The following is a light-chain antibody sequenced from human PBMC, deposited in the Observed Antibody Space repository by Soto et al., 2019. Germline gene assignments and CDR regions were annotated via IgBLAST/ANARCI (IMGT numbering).Light chain of an antibody. CDR3: KQSYSTLFI. Sequence: EIVMTQSPATLSVSPGERATLSCRASQSVSSNLAWYQQKPGQAPRLLIYAASSLQSGVPSRFSGSGSGTEFTLTISSLQPEDLATNYCKQSYSTLFIFGPGTKV. CDR1: QSVSSN. J-gene: IGKJ3*01. V-gene: IGKV3-15*01. CDR2: AAS.